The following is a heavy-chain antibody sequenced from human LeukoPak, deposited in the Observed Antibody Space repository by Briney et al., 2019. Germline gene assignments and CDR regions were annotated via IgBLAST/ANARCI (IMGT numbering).Heavy chain of an antibody. CDR2: ISSSSSYI. D-gene: IGHD3-22*01. J-gene: IGHJ4*02. V-gene: IGHV3-21*01. CDR1: GFTFSSYS. Sequence: PGGSLRLSCAASGFTFSSYSMNWVRQAPGKGLEWVSSISSSSSYIYYADSVKGRFTISRDNAKNSLYLQMNSLRAEDTAVYYCARDENKGVYYYDSSGYPNWGQGTLVTVSS. CDR3: ARDENKGVYYYDSSGYPN.